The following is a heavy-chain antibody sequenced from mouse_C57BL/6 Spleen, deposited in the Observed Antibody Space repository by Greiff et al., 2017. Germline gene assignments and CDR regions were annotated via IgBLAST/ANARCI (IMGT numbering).Heavy chain of an antibody. Sequence: VRLQESGPELVKPGASVKISCKASGYAFSSSWMNWVKQRPGKGLEWIGRIYPGDGDTNYNGKFKGKATLTADKSSSTAYMQLSSLTSEDSAVYFCASNYDFDYWGQGTTLTVSS. CDR2: IYPGDGDT. CDR1: GYAFSSSW. V-gene: IGHV1-82*01. CDR3: ASNYDFDY. J-gene: IGHJ2*01. D-gene: IGHD2-1*01.